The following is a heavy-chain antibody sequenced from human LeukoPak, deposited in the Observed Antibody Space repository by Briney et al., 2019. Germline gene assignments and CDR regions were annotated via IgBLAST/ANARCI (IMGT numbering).Heavy chain of an antibody. D-gene: IGHD5-12*01. CDR1: GGSISSYY. CDR2: IYYSGST. V-gene: IGHV4-59*08. CDR3: ARPHSGYDFQGLCY. Sequence: SEALSLTCTVSGGSISSYYWSWIRQPPGKGLEWIGYIYYSGSTNYNPSLKSRVTISVDTSKNQFSLKLSSVTAADTAVYYCARPHSGYDFQGLCYWGQGTLVTVSS. J-gene: IGHJ4*02.